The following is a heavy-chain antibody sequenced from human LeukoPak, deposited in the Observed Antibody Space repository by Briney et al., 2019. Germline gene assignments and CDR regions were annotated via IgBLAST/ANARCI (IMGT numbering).Heavy chain of an antibody. CDR3: ARLGNSGFFQH. J-gene: IGHJ1*01. CDR2: IYYSGST. CDR1: GGSSSSYY. Sequence: SETLSLPCTVPGGSSSSYYWSWIRQPPGKGLEWIGYIYYSGSTNYNPSLKSRVTISLDTSKNQFSLKLNSVTAADTAVYYCARLGNSGFFQHWGQGTLVTVSS. V-gene: IGHV4-59*08. D-gene: IGHD4-23*01.